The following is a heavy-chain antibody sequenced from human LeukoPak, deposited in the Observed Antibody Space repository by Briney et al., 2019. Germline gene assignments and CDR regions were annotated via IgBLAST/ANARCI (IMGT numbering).Heavy chain of an antibody. Sequence: SETLSLTCTVSGGSITSYYWSWLRQPAGKGLEWIGRIYSSGTTNYNPSPKSRVTMSIDTTQFSLKLSSVTAADTAVYFCACGVAAAGWLYFDYWGQGSLVTVSS. D-gene: IGHD6-13*01. V-gene: IGHV4-4*07. CDR1: GGSITSYY. CDR3: ACGVAAAGWLYFDY. CDR2: IYSSGTT. J-gene: IGHJ4*02.